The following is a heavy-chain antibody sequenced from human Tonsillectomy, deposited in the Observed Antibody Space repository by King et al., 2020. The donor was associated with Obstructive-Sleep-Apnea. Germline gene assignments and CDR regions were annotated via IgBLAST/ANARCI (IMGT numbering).Heavy chain of an antibody. V-gene: IGHV3-48*04. Sequence: VQLVESGGGLVQPGGSLRLSCAASGFTFSSYSMNWVRQAPGKGLEWVSYISSSSSTIYYADSVKGRFTISSDNAKNSLYLQMNSLRAEDTAVYYCARGGSYYGYWGQGTLVTVSS. J-gene: IGHJ4*02. D-gene: IGHD1-26*01. CDR3: ARGGSYYGY. CDR1: GFTFSSYS. CDR2: ISSSSSTI.